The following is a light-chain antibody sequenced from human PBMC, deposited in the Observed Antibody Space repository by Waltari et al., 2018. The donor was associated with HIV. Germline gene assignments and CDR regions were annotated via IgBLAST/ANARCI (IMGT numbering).Light chain of an antibody. V-gene: IGKV1-39*01. CDR1: QSVSNK. CDR3: HQSYSSPQT. J-gene: IGKJ3*01. CDR2: DAS. Sequence: DIQMTQSPSSLSASVGDTVSITCRASQSVSNKVIWYEKKPGKAHKGLIYDASSLQSGVPARFSGSGAGTVFTLTINSLQPDDFATYVWHQSYSSPQTFGPGTKVDIK.